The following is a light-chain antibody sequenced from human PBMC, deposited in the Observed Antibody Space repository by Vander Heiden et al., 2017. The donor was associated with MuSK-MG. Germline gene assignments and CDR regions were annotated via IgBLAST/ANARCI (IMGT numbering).Light chain of an antibody. J-gene: IGKJ2*01. CDR3: QHNSNWPPYT. Sequence: EILMTQSPATLSVSPVDSSTLSCRASQSVSGSLAWYQQRPGQAPSLLIDGVSTRVTGNPAILRGSGYRREFTLTITSRQSEDFAAYYCQHNSNWPPYTFGQGTKLDIK. CDR2: GVS. V-gene: IGKV3-15*01. CDR1: QSVSGS.